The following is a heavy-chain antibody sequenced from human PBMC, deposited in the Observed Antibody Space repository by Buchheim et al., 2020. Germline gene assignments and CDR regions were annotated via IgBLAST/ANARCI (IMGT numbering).Heavy chain of an antibody. CDR2: IHHSGST. Sequence: QVQLQESGPGLVRPSQTLSLSCDVSNDSFGSGGYYWSWIRQHPGQGLEWIGYIHHSGSTYHNPSLRSRVTISIDTSKHQFSLKLSSVTAADTAVYYCARGLTVPVPGAPYFDHWGQGTL. J-gene: IGHJ4*02. V-gene: IGHV4-31*11. CDR3: ARGLTVPVPGAPYFDH. D-gene: IGHD2-8*02. CDR1: NDSFGSGGYY.